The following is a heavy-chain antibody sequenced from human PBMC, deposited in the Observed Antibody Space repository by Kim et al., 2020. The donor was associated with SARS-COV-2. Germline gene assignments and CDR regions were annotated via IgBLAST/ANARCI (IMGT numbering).Heavy chain of an antibody. CDR1: GFTFSSYA. Sequence: GGSLRLSCAASGFTFSSYAMSWVRQAPGKGLEWVSAISGSGGSTYYADSVKGRFTISRDNSKNTLYLQMNSLRAEDTAVYYCAKVRHDSSGYYTYYYGMDVWGQGTTVTVSS. CDR2: ISGSGGST. CDR3: AKVRHDSSGYYTYYYGMDV. J-gene: IGHJ6*02. V-gene: IGHV3-23*01. D-gene: IGHD3-22*01.